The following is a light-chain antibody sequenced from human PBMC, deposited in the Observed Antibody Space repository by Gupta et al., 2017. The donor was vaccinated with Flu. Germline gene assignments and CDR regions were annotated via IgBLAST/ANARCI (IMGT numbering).Light chain of an antibody. CDR3: QQHLNYPLT. CDR2: KAS. J-gene: IGKJ4*01. Sequence: DIQLTQSPSTLSASVGDRVTITCRASQSINNWLAWYQQRPEKAPKLLIYKASNRESGVPSRFSGSESGTEFTLTISSLQPDDFGTYYCQQHLNYPLTFGGGTTVDIK. V-gene: IGKV1-5*03. CDR1: QSINNW.